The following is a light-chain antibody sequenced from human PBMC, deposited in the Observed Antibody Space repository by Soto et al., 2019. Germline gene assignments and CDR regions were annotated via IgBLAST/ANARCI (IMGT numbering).Light chain of an antibody. V-gene: IGLV2-14*01. CDR1: SSDVGGYNY. J-gene: IGLJ1*01. Sequence: QSALTQPASVSGSPGQSITISCTGTSSDVGGYNYVSWYQQHPGKAPKLIIYEVGDRPSGLSDRFSGSKSGDTASLTISRLQTEDEADYYCSSNTRNNFFVFGTGTKLTVL. CDR3: SSNTRNNFFV. CDR2: EVG.